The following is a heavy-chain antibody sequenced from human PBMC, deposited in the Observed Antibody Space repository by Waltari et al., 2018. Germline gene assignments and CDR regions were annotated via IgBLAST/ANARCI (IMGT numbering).Heavy chain of an antibody. CDR2: IRYGGVVT. CDR1: GFTFINYA. CDR3: ARHLYSIDYLELDN. V-gene: IGHV3-23*01. J-gene: IGHJ4*02. D-gene: IGHD3-22*01. Sequence: EGHLLESGGGLVQPGGSLRLSCVASGFTFINYAMGWVRQAPGKGLWWVSVIRYGGVVTKYADSVKGRFTVSRDNSKHTLYLQLNSLRAEDTAVYYCARHLYSIDYLELDNWGQGTLVTVSS.